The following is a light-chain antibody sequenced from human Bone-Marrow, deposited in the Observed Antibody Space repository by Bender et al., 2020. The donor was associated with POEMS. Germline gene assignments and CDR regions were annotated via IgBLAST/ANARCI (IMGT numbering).Light chain of an antibody. CDR3: QAWDSSTYVV. J-gene: IGLJ2*01. CDR2: EVN. Sequence: QSALTQPASVSGSPGQSITISCTGTSSDVGSFNLVSWYQQYPGKAPKLMLYEVNKRPSGIPERLSGSNSGNTATLTISGTQTMDEAAYYCQAWDSSTYVVFGGGTKLTVL. V-gene: IGLV2-14*02. CDR1: SSDVGSFNL.